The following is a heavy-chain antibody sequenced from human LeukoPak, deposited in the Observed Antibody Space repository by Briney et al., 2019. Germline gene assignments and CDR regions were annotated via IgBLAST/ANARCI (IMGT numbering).Heavy chain of an antibody. D-gene: IGHD3-10*01. CDR1: GYTFTSYY. V-gene: IGHV1-46*01. CDR3: ARDHTKGPMADV. Sequence: ASVKVSCKASGYTFTSYYMHWVRQAPGQGLEWMGIINPSGGSTSYAQKFQGRVTMTRDTSTSTVYMELSSLRSKDTAVYYCARDHTKGPMADVWGKGTTVTVSS. J-gene: IGHJ6*04. CDR2: INPSGGST.